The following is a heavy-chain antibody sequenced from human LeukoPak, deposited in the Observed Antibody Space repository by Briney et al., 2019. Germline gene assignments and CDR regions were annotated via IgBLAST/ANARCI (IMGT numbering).Heavy chain of an antibody. Sequence: SETLSLTCSVSGGSISSYYWSWIRQPPGKGLEWIGYISYSGSTNYNPSLKSRVTISVDTSKNQFSLKLSSVTAADTAVYYCARGSSMRDWFDPWGQGTLVTVSS. J-gene: IGHJ5*02. D-gene: IGHD2-2*01. CDR3: ARGSSMRDWFDP. CDR1: GGSISSYY. V-gene: IGHV4-59*01. CDR2: ISYSGST.